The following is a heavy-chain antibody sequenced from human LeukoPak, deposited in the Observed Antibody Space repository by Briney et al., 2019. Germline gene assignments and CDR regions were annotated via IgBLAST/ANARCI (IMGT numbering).Heavy chain of an antibody. V-gene: IGHV4-39*01. D-gene: IGHD3-22*01. J-gene: IGHJ4*02. CDR2: LYYSDKTYHNPSVSSVNT. Sequence: SETLSLTCTVSGGSISDTSDFWGWLRQPPEKGVEWLGSLYYSDKTYHNPSVSSVNTHYNPSLKSRITISVYTSKNQFSLKLSSVTAADTAMYYCARRHRSYEIGGQVIDYWGQGTLVTVSS. CDR3: ARRHRSYEIGGQVIDY. CDR1: GGSISDTSDF.